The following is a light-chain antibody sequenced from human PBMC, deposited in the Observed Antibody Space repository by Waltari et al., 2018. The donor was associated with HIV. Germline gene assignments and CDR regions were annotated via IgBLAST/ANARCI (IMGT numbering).Light chain of an antibody. CDR2: KNN. Sequence: QSVLTQPPSASGPAGQRVTISCSGSRSNIGSNFVFWYQQFPGSAPKLLIYKNNQRFSGVPGRFSGSKSGTSASLAISGLRSEDEAAYYCAAWDDNLVGHVVFGGGTNLTV. CDR1: RSNIGSNF. CDR3: AAWDDNLVGHVV. V-gene: IGLV1-47*01. J-gene: IGLJ2*01.